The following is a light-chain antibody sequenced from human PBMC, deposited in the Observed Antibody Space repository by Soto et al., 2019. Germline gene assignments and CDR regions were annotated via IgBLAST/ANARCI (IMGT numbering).Light chain of an antibody. CDR3: QAYDSSLSGYV. V-gene: IGLV1-40*01. CDR1: SSNIGAGYD. CDR2: GNS. Sequence: QSVLTQPPSVSGAPGQRVTISCTGSSSNIGAGYDVHWYQQRPGTAPKLLISGNSNRPSGVPDRFSGSKSGTSAALAITGLQAEDEADYYCQAYDSSLSGYVFGTGTQLTVL. J-gene: IGLJ1*01.